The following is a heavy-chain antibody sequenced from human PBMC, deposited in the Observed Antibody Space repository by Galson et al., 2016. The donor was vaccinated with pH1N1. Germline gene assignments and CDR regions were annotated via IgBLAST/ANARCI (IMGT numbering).Heavy chain of an antibody. Sequence: SVKVLCKASGGPFSTYAFNWVRQAPGQGLEWVGGIIPSFGTTNFPQKFRDRLTITTDESTSTTYMELSSLRFDDTAIYYCARDGRRFYDNSAYYPSFLDYWGQGTLITVSS. V-gene: IGHV1-69*05. J-gene: IGHJ4*02. CDR3: ARDGRRFYDNSAYYPSFLDY. CDR2: IIPSFGTT. D-gene: IGHD3-22*01. CDR1: GGPFSTYA.